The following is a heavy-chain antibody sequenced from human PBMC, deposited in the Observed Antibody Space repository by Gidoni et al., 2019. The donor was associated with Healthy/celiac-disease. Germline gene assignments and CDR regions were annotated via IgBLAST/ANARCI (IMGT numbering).Heavy chain of an antibody. CDR2: IYYSGST. V-gene: IGHV4-39*01. CDR3: ASLENYGAFFDY. CDR1: AGSISSSSYY. D-gene: IGHD4-17*01. J-gene: IGHJ4*02. Sequence: QLQLQASGPGLVTPSETLSPTCTFPAGSISSSSYYWGWIRQPPGKGLEWIGSIYYSGSTYYNPSLKSRVTISVDTSKNQFSLKLSSVTAADTAVYYCASLENYGAFFDYWGQGTLVTVSS.